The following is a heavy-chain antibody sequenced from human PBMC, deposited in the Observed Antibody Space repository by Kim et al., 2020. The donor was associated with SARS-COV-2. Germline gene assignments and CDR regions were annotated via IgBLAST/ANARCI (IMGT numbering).Heavy chain of an antibody. J-gene: IGHJ5*02. CDR3: TTGSIVVVVADYGWFDP. Sequence: VKGRFTISRDDSKSTLYLQMNSRKTEDTAVYYCTTGSIVVVVADYGWFDPWGQGTLVTVSS. V-gene: IGHV3-15*01. D-gene: IGHD2-15*01.